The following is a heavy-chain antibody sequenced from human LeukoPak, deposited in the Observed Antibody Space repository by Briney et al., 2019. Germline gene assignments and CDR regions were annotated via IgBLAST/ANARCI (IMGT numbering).Heavy chain of an antibody. CDR2: INPNSGGT. J-gene: IGHJ4*02. V-gene: IGHV1-2*02. Sequence: GASVKVSCKASGYTFTGYYMHWVRQAPGQGLEWMGWINPNSGGTNYAQKFQGRVIMTRDTSISTAYMELSRLTSDDTAVYYCARGQQWLEAFEHWGQGTLVTVSS. D-gene: IGHD6-19*01. CDR1: GYTFTGYY. CDR3: ARGQQWLEAFEH.